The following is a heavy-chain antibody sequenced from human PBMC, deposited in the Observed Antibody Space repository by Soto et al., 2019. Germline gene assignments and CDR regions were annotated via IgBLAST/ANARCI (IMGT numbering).Heavy chain of an antibody. CDR1: SFIFTSYG. Sequence: ASVKVSCKASSFIFTSYGINWVRQAPGQGLEWMGWISGYNGNTKYGQKFQDRVTLTADTSTATAFMEVRSLRGDDSAVYCCATSGGHHFGMDVWGQGTTVTVYS. CDR2: ISGYNGNT. J-gene: IGHJ6*02. CDR3: ATSGGHHFGMDV. V-gene: IGHV1-18*01. D-gene: IGHD2-8*02.